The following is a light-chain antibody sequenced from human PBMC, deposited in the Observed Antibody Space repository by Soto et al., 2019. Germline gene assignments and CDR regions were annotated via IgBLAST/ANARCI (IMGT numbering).Light chain of an antibody. J-gene: IGLJ2*01. V-gene: IGLV2-23*01. CDR1: SSDVGSYNL. CDR2: EGS. CDR3: CSYAGSSTLV. Sequence: QSVLTQPASVSGSPGQSITISCTGTSSDVGSYNLVSWYQQHPGKAPKLMIYEGSKRPSGVSNRFSGSKSGNTASLTISGLKAEDEAAYYCCSYAGSSTLVFGGGTKLTVL.